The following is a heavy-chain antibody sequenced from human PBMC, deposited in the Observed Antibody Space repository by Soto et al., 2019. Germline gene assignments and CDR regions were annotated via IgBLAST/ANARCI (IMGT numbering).Heavy chain of an antibody. CDR2: IYYSGST. V-gene: IGHV4-31*03. J-gene: IGHJ5*02. D-gene: IGHD3-16*01. CDR1: GGSISSGGYY. Sequence: SETLSLTCTVSGGSISSGGYYWSWIRQHPGKGLEWIGYIYYSGSTYYNPSLKSRVTISVDTSKNQFSLKLSSVTAADTAVYYCARERLWVACNLTWFDPWGQGTLVTVSS. CDR3: ARERLWVACNLTWFDP.